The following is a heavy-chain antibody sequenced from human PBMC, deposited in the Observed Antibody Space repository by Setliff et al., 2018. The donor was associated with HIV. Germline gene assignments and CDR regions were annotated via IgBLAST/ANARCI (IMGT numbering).Heavy chain of an antibody. CDR1: GFTFSNYP. V-gene: IGHV3-72*01. Sequence: GGSLRLSCAASGFTFSNYPMTWVRQAPGKGLEWVARVKNKFDNYITQYAASVKGRFTISRDDSKNSLYLQMNGLRTEDTAVYYCIGGLSRSHDDDTFDIWGQGTMVTVSS. J-gene: IGHJ3*02. D-gene: IGHD1-26*01. CDR2: VKNKFDNYIT. CDR3: IGGLSRSHDDDTFDI.